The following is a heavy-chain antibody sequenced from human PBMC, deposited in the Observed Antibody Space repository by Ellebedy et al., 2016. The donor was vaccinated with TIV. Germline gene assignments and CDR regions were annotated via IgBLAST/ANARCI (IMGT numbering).Heavy chain of an antibody. CDR3: ARVETARPFRGKTFDY. CDR2: IIPIFGTA. D-gene: IGHD6-6*01. V-gene: IGHV1-69*05. Sequence: ASVKVSCKASGGTFSSYAISWVRQAPGQGLEWMGGIIPIFGTANYAQKFQGRVTMTRDTSTSTVYMELSSLRSEDTAVYYCARVETARPFRGKTFDYWGQGTLVTVSS. CDR1: GGTFSSYA. J-gene: IGHJ4*02.